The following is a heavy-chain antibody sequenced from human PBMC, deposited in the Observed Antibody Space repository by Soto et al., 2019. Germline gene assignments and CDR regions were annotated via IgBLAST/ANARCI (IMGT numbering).Heavy chain of an antibody. J-gene: IGHJ4*02. V-gene: IGHV3-53*01. CDR2: IYSGGST. CDR1: GLTFSNYA. D-gene: IGHD6-19*01. Sequence: QPGGSLRLSCAASGLTFSNYAMSWVRQAPGRGLEWVSVIYSGGSTYYADSVKGRFTISRDNSKNTLYLQMNSLRAEDTAVYYCARDLSSGWYRGGGDYWGQGTLVTVSS. CDR3: ARDLSSGWYRGGGDY.